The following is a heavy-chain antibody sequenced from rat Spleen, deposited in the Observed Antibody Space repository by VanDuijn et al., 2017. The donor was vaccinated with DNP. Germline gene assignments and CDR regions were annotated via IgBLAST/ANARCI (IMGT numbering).Heavy chain of an antibody. Sequence: EVQLVESGGGLVQPGRSLKLSCAASGFSFSDYYMAWVRQAPTKGLEWVAYIGYDGGYINYGDSVKGRFTISRDNAKSTLYLQMNSLRSEDMANYYLARWGEDIGAFGHGGQGVMVTVSS. J-gene: IGHJ2*01. CDR2: IGYDGGYI. D-gene: IGHD2-7*01. CDR1: GFSFSDYY. CDR3: ARWGEDIGAFGH. V-gene: IGHV5-22*01.